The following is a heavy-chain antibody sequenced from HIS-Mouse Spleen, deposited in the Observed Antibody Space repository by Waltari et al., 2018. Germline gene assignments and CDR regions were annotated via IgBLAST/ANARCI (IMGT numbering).Heavy chain of an antibody. D-gene: IGHD6-13*01. CDR3: AREIPYSSSWYDWYFDL. CDR2: IYYSGNT. Sequence: QLQLQESGPGLVKPSETLSLTCTVSGGSISSSSYYWGWIRRPPGKGLVWIGSIYYSGNTYHNPTLKSRVTISIDTSKNQFSLKLSSVTAADTAVYYCAREIPYSSSWYDWYFDLWGRGTLVTVSS. J-gene: IGHJ2*01. CDR1: GGSISSSSYY. V-gene: IGHV4-39*07.